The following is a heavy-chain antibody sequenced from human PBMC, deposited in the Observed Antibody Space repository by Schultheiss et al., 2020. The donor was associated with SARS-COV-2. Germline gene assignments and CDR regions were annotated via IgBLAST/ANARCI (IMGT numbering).Heavy chain of an antibody. D-gene: IGHD3-10*01. V-gene: IGHV3-30*04. CDR3: ARGWGYGSGSYYTEFVLYGMDV. J-gene: IGHJ6*02. CDR2: ISYDGSNK. CDR1: GFTFSSYA. Sequence: GESLKISCAASGFTFSSYAMHWVRQAPVKGLEWVAVISYDGSNKYYADSVKGRFTISRDNSKNTLYLQMNSLRAEDTAVYYCARGWGYGSGSYYTEFVLYGMDVWGQGTTVTVSS.